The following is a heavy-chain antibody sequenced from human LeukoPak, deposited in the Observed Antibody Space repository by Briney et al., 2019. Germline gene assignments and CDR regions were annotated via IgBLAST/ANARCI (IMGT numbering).Heavy chain of an antibody. D-gene: IGHD4-17*01. CDR1: GGSISSGGYY. CDR2: ISYSGTT. V-gene: IGHV4-31*03. J-gene: IGHJ6*03. CDR3: ALRPVGFYYMDV. Sequence: SETLSLTCTVSGGSISSGGYYWSWIRQHPGKGLEWIGYISYSGTTYYNPSLKSRVIISIDTSKNQFSLKLSSVTAADTAVYYCALRPVGFYYMDVWGKGTTVTASS.